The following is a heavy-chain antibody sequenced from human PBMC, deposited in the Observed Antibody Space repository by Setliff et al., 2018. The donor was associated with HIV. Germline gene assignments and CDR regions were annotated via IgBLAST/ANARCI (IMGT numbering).Heavy chain of an antibody. V-gene: IGHV3-66*02. J-gene: IGHJ4*02. D-gene: IGHD3-10*01. CDR2: IYSGGDT. CDR3: ARVLPYNSALEY. Sequence: GGSLRLSCAASGFTVSTYYMSWVSQAPGKGLAWLSTIYSGGDTYHADSVKGRFTLARDNSKNTLYLQLDSLRPDDTAVYYCARVLPYNSALEYWGLGNLVTVAS. CDR1: GFTVSTYY.